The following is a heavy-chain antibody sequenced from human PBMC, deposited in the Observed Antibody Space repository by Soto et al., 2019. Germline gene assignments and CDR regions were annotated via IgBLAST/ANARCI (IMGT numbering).Heavy chain of an antibody. D-gene: IGHD1-1*01. CDR3: ARDLQAGTDNVNWFAP. CDR2: IAYDGSNK. V-gene: IGHV3-30*04. CDR1: GFSSSRSA. Sequence: WGSLRLSCAASGFSSSRSAMHWVRQAPGKGPEWVAVIAYDGSNKWYADSAKGRFTISRDNSKNTLYLHMTSLRGEDTAVYYCARDLQAGTDNVNWFAPWGQGTLVTVS. J-gene: IGHJ5*02.